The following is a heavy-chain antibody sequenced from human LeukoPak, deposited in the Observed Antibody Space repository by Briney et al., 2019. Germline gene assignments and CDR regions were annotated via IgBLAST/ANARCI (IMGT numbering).Heavy chain of an antibody. CDR3: ARDRRGYDRNDGFDI. V-gene: IGHV3-30*03. J-gene: IGHJ3*02. CDR2: LSYDGSNK. D-gene: IGHD3-9*01. CDR1: GFTFSSYG. Sequence: QPGGSLRLSCAASGFTFSSYGMHWVRQAPGKGLEWVAVLSYDGSNKYYADSVKGRFTISRDNSKNTLYLQMNSLRAEDTAIYYCARDRRGYDRNDGFDIWGQGTMVNVSS.